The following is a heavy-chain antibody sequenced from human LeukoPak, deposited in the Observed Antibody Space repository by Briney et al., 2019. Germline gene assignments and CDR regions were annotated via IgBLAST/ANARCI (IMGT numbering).Heavy chain of an antibody. V-gene: IGHV3-23*01. Sequence: GGSLRLSCAASGFTFSSYAMSWVRQAPGKGLEWVSAFSGSGGSTYYADSVKGRFTISRDNSKNTLYLQMNSLRAEDTAVYYCAKSKITMIVGGDAFDIWGQGTMVTVSS. D-gene: IGHD3-22*01. CDR3: AKSKITMIVGGDAFDI. CDR2: FSGSGGST. CDR1: GFTFSSYA. J-gene: IGHJ3*02.